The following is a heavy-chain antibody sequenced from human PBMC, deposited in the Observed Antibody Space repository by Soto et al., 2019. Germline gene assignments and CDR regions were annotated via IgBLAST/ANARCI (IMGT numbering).Heavy chain of an antibody. Sequence: EVQLLESGGGLVQPGGSLRLSCAASGFTFSSYAMSWVRQAPGKGLEWVSAISGSGGSTYYADSVKGRFTISRDNSKNPLYLQMNSLRAADTAVYSFANDHPEQWLAKWGQGTLVTVSS. CDR3: ANDHPEQWLAK. CDR2: ISGSGGST. V-gene: IGHV3-23*01. J-gene: IGHJ4*02. D-gene: IGHD6-19*01. CDR1: GFTFSSYA.